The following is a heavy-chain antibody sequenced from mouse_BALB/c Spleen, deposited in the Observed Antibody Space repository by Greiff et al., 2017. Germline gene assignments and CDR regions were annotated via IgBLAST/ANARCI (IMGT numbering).Heavy chain of an antibody. V-gene: IGHV5-17*02. CDR3: ARSGPYGNYGYFDY. Sequence: EVKLMESGGGLVQPGGSRKLSCAASGFTFSSFGMHWVRQAPEKGLEWVAYISSGSSTIYYADTVKGRFTISRDNPKNTLFLQMTSLRSEDTAMYYCARSGPYGNYGYFDYWGQGTTLTVSS. CDR1: GFTFSSFG. CDR2: ISSGSSTI. D-gene: IGHD2-1*01. J-gene: IGHJ2*01.